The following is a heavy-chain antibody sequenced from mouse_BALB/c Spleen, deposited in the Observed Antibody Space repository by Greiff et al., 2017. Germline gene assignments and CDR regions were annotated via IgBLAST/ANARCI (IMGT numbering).Heavy chain of an antibody. CDR3: ARGGTGGNYIYYAMDY. Sequence: QVQLQQSGAELMKPGASVKISCKATGYTFSSYRIEWVKQRPGHGLEWIGEILPGSGSTNYNEKFKGKATFTADTSSNTAYMQLSSLTSEDSAVYYCARGGTGGNYIYYAMDYWGQGTSVTVSS. CDR2: ILPGSGST. V-gene: IGHV1-9*01. J-gene: IGHJ4*01. CDR1: GYTFSSYR. D-gene: IGHD2-1*01.